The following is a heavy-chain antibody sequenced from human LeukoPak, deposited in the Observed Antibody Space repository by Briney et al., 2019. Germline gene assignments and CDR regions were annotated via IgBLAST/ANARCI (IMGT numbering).Heavy chain of an antibody. CDR1: GFTFSSYA. V-gene: IGHV3-23*01. D-gene: IGHD4-17*01. Sequence: TGGSLRLSCAASGFTFSSYAMSWVRQAPGKGLEWVSAISGSGGSTYYADSVKGRFTISRGNSKNTLYLQMNSLRAEDTAVYYCANAFLYGDYGRRPDAFDIWGQGTMVTVSS. CDR3: ANAFLYGDYGRRPDAFDI. J-gene: IGHJ3*02. CDR2: ISGSGGST.